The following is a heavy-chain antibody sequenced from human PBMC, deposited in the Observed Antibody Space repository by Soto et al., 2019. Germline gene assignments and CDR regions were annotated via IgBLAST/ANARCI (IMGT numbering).Heavy chain of an antibody. J-gene: IGHJ4*02. CDR3: ARASSSASAADY. V-gene: IGHV4-31*01. CDR2: IYDSDSA. D-gene: IGHD6-6*01. Sequence: QVQLQESGPGLVKASQTLSLICSVSGESISSGGYYWSWIRHHPGKGLEGIGYIYDSDSAYYNPSLKILVTISIDTSKNHFAMKLSSVTAADTAVYYCARASSSASAADYWGQGTLITVSS. CDR1: GESISSGGYY.